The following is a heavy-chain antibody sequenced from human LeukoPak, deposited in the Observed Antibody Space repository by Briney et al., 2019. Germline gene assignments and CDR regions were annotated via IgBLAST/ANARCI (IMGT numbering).Heavy chain of an antibody. CDR1: GFTFSSYS. CDR2: ISSSSSYI. J-gene: IGHJ3*02. Sequence: GGSLRLSCAASGFTFSSYSMNWVRQAPGKGLEWVSSISSSSSYIYYADSVKGRFTISRDNAKNSLYPQMNSLGAEDTAVYYCARALDYDFWSGARGSSAFDIWGQGTMVTVSS. CDR3: ARALDYDFWSGARGSSAFDI. D-gene: IGHD3-3*01. V-gene: IGHV3-21*01.